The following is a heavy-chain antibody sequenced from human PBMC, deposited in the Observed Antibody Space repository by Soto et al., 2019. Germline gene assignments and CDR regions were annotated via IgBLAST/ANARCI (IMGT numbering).Heavy chain of an antibody. D-gene: IGHD5-12*01. V-gene: IGHV1-69*13. CDR1: GYTFTSYY. Sequence: GASVNVSCKASGYTFTSYYMHWVRQAPGQGLEWMGGIIPIFGTVNYAQKFQGRVTITADESTSTAYMELSSLRSEDTAVYYCARGNHRWLQLWYFDLWGRGTLVTVSS. CDR3: ARGNHRWLQLWYFDL. J-gene: IGHJ2*01. CDR2: IIPIFGTV.